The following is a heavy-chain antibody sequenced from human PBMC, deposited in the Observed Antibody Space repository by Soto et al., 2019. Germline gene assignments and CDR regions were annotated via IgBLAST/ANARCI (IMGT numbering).Heavy chain of an antibody. CDR3: AKDLSLLVDY. CDR1: GFTFSSYG. CDR2: ISYDGSNK. Sequence: QVQLVESGGGVVQPGRSLRLSCAASGFTFSSYGMHWVRQAPGKGLEWVAVISYDGSNKYYADSVKGRFTISRDNSKNTLYPQMNRLRAEDTAVYYCAKDLSLLVDYWGQGTLVTVSS. V-gene: IGHV3-30*18. J-gene: IGHJ4*02. D-gene: IGHD3-16*01.